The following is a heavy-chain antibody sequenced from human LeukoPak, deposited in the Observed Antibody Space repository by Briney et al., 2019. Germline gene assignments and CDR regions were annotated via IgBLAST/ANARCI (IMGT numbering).Heavy chain of an antibody. D-gene: IGHD4-17*01. CDR3: VGSDYGDSFDY. Sequence: GGSLRLSCAASGFIFSPYAMSWVRQAPGKGLEWVAGIAGGDDRFYADSVKGRFSISRDNAKNSLYLQMNSLRAEDTAVYYCVGSDYGDSFDYWGQGTLVTVSS. CDR1: GFIFSPYA. CDR2: IAGGDDR. J-gene: IGHJ4*02. V-gene: IGHV3-23*01.